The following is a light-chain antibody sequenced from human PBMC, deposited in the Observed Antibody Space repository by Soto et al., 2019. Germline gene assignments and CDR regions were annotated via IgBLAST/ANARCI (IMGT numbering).Light chain of an antibody. Sequence: QSALTQPASVSGSPGQSITISCTGTSSDVGSSNLVSWYQQYPGKAPKLIIYEGSRRPSGVSGRFSGSKSGNTASLTISGLQAVDEADYYCCSFASSSTFYVFGTGTKVTVL. J-gene: IGLJ1*01. CDR3: CSFASSSTFYV. CDR1: SSDVGSSNL. V-gene: IGLV2-23*01. CDR2: EGS.